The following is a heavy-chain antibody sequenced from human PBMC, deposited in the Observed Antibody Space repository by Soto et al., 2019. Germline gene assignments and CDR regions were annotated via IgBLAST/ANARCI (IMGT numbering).Heavy chain of an antibody. V-gene: IGHV3-23*01. CDR1: GFPFSSSP. J-gene: IGHJ6*03. CDR2: ISNSGGTT. CDR3: AKGSRGAYYYCMDV. Sequence: EVLMLESGGGLVQPGGSLRLSCAASGFPFSSSPMNWFHQPPGKGLEWVSSISNSGGTTSYADSVKGRFTISRDNSKNTLYLQMNSLRAEDTAVYYCAKGSRGAYYYCMDVWGKGTTVTVSS.